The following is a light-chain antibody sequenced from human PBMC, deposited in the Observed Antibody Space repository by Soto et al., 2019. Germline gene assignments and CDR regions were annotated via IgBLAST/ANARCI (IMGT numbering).Light chain of an antibody. J-gene: IGKJ1*01. CDR2: DAS. Sequence: EIVLTHSPGTLSLSPGERATLSCRASQSVYHNYLAWYQQKPGQAPRLVIYDASSRATGIPDRFSGSGSGTDFTLTISRLEPEDFAVYYCQQYASSPLTLGQGTKVDIK. CDR1: QSVYHNY. CDR3: QQYASSPLT. V-gene: IGKV3-20*01.